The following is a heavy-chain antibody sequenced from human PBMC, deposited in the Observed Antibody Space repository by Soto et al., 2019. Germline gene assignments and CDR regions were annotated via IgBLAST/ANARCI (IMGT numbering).Heavy chain of an antibody. CDR1: GGTFSSYA. Sequence: SVKVSCKASGGTFSSYAISWVRQAPGQGLEWMGGIIPIFGTANYAQKFQGRVTITADESTSTAYMELSSLRSEDTAVYYCARVAARPNNGFDPWGKGTLVTVSS. CDR3: ARVAARPNNGFDP. D-gene: IGHD6-6*01. J-gene: IGHJ5*02. CDR2: IIPIFGTA. V-gene: IGHV1-69*13.